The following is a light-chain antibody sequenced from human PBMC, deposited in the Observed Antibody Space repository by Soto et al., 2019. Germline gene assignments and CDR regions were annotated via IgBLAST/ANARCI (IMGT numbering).Light chain of an antibody. CDR3: SSYTSSSTLYV. J-gene: IGLJ1*01. CDR2: DVS. CDR1: SSDVGGYNY. Sequence: QPALNYAASGSWVPGQALPISCTGTSSDVGGYNYVSWYQQHPGKAPKLMIYDVSNRPSGVSNRFSGSKSGNTASLTISGLQAEDEADYYCSSYTSSSTLYVFGTGTKVTVL. V-gene: IGLV2-14*01.